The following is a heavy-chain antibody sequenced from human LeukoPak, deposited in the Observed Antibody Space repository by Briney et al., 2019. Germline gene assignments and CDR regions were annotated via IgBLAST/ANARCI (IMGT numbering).Heavy chain of an antibody. D-gene: IGHD6-19*01. CDR2: ISAYNGNT. CDR1: GYTFTSYG. J-gene: IGHJ4*02. V-gene: IGHV1-18*04. CDR3: ARALGRIAVAGTGGY. Sequence: ASVEVSWKASGYTFTSYGISWVRQAPGQGLEWMGWISAYNGNTNYAQKLQGRVTMTTDTSTSTAYMELRSLRPDDTAVYYCARALGRIAVAGTGGYWGQGTLVTVSS.